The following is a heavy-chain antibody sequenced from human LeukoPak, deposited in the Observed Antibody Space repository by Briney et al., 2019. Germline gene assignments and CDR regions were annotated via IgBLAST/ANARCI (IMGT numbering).Heavy chain of an antibody. J-gene: IGHJ4*02. CDR1: GFSFTDYP. CDR3: ARVGVLYYYDSTGYYY. Sequence: GGSLRLSCATSGFSFTDYPMNWVRQAPGKGLEWISNIRTTAEGAKYAYYADSVKGRVTISRGDGKNTLYLHMNSLRDGDTAVYYCARVGVLYYYDSTGYYYWGQGTLVTVSS. V-gene: IGHV3-48*02. D-gene: IGHD3-22*01. CDR2: IRTTAEGAKYA.